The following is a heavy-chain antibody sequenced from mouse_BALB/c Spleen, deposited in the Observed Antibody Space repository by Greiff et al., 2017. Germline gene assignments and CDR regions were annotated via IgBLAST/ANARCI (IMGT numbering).Heavy chain of an antibody. Sequence: QVQLQQSGPGLVQPSQSLSITCTVSGFSLTSYGVHWVRQSPGKGLEWLGVIWSGGSTDYNAAFISRLSISKDNSKSQVFFKMNSLQANDTAIYYCARPSSTMITTPFAYWGQGTLVTVSA. CDR3: ARPSSTMITTPFAY. CDR2: IWSGGST. CDR1: GFSLTSYG. J-gene: IGHJ3*01. D-gene: IGHD2-4*01. V-gene: IGHV2-2*02.